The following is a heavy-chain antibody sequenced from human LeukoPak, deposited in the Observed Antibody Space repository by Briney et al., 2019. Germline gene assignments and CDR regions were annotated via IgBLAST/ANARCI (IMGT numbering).Heavy chain of an antibody. Sequence: PSETLSLTCTVSGGSMSSYYWSWIRQPPGKGLEWIGYIYYSGSTNYNPSPKSRVTISVDTSKNQFSLKLSSVTAADTAVYYCARDQVGADDAFDIWGQGTMVTVSS. CDR3: ARDQVGADDAFDI. CDR1: GGSMSSYY. CDR2: IYYSGST. J-gene: IGHJ3*02. V-gene: IGHV4-59*01. D-gene: IGHD1-26*01.